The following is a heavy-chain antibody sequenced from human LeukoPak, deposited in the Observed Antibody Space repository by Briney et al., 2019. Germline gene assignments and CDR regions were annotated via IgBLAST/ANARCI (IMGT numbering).Heavy chain of an antibody. D-gene: IGHD3-10*01. J-gene: IGHJ4*02. CDR2: ISWNSGSI. CDR3: AKDLFPMVRGVIGY. CDR1: GFTIGDYA. V-gene: IGHV3-9*01. Sequence: GGSLRLSCAASGFTIGDYAMHWVRQAPGKGLEWVSGISWNSGSIGYADSVKGRFTISRDNAKNSLYLQMNSLRAEDTAVYYCAKDLFPMVRGVIGYWGQGTLVTVSS.